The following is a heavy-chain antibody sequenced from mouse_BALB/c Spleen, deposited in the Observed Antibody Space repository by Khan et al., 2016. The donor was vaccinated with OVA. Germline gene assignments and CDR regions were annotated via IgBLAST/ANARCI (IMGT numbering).Heavy chain of an antibody. J-gene: IGHJ4*01. CDR2: IYYSGII. D-gene: IGHD2-1*01. Sequence: EVQHQESGPDLVKPSQSLSLTCTVTGYSITSGYSWHWIRQFPGNKLEWMRYIYYSGIINYNPSPKSRISITRDTSKNQFFLQLNSGSTKVTDTYYSARDGNYMVYCGQGTSVTVSS. CDR3: ARDGNYMVY. CDR1: GYSITSGYS. V-gene: IGHV3-1*02.